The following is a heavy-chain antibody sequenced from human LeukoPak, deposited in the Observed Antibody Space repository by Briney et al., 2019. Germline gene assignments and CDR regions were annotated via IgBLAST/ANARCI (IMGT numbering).Heavy chain of an antibody. D-gene: IGHD3-3*01. CDR2: INPNSGDT. CDR1: GYTFTGYY. CDR3: ARQYYDFWSDYSYFDY. V-gene: IGHV1-2*02. J-gene: IGHJ4*02. Sequence: ASVKVSCKASGYTFTGYYIHWVRQAPGQGLEWMGWINPNSGDTYSAQKFQGRVTMTRDTSISTAYMELSRLRSDDTAVYYCARQYYDFWSDYSYFDYWSQGTLVTVSS.